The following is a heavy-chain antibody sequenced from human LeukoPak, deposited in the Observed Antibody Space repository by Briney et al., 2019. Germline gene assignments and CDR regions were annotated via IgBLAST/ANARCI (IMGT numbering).Heavy chain of an antibody. J-gene: IGHJ3*02. CDR1: GFTVSNNY. D-gene: IGHD5-12*01. CDR2: IYTGGTT. CDR3: ARPAHWLHAFDI. V-gene: IGHV3-53*01. Sequence: PGGSLRLSCATSGFTVSNNYMSWVRQAPGKGLEWVSVIYTGGTTYYVDSVKGRFTISRDNSKNTLSLQMNNLRVEDTAVYYCARPAHWLHAFDIWGQGTMVTVSS.